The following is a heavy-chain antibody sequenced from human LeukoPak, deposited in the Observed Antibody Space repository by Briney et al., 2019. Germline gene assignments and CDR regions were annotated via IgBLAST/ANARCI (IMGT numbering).Heavy chain of an antibody. CDR1: GGSISSSSYY. CDR3: AGDDPRSYNWFDP. Sequence: PETLSLTCTVSGGSISSSSYYWGWIRQPPGKGLEWIGSIYYSGSTYYNPSLKSRVTISVDTSKNQFSLKLSSVTAADTAVYYCAGDDPRSYNWFDPWGQGTLVTVSS. J-gene: IGHJ5*02. CDR2: IYYSGST. V-gene: IGHV4-39*01. D-gene: IGHD2-21*01.